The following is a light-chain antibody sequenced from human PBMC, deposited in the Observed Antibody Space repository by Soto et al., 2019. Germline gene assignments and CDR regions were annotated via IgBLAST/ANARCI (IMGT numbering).Light chain of an antibody. J-gene: IGKJ1*01. Sequence: ESVLTQSPGTLSVSPGERATLSCRASQSVSSNYLAWYQQKPGQAPRLLIHGASSRATGIPDRFSGSGSGTDFTLIISRLEPEDFAVYYCQQYGGSPPQTFAKGPKVDIK. CDR2: GAS. CDR1: QSVSSNY. CDR3: QQYGGSPPQT. V-gene: IGKV3-20*01.